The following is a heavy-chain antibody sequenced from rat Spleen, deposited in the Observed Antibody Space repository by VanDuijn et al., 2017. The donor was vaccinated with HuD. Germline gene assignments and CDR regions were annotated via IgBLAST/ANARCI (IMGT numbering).Heavy chain of an antibody. Sequence: EVQLVESDGGLVQPGRSLKLSCAASGFTFSVYDMAWVRQAPTRGLEWVASISPRAYRTYYRDSVKVRFTVSRDNAKSTLFLQMDSLRSEDTATSCCARQWGYWGQGVMVPVSS. V-gene: IGHV5S23*01. J-gene: IGHJ2*01. CDR2: ISPRAYRT. CDR3: ARQWGY. CDR1: GFTFSVYD.